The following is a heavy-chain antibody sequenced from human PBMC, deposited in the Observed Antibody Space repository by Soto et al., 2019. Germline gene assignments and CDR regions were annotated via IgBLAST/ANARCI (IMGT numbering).Heavy chain of an antibody. V-gene: IGHV1-8*01. CDR1: GYTFNSYD. J-gene: IGHJ3*02. CDR2: MNPNSGNT. CDR3: ARFEDGYNSDI. Sequence: GASVKVSFKASGYTFNSYDINWVRQATGQGLEWMGWMNPNSGNTGYAQKFQGRVTMTRNTSISTAYMELSSLRSEDTAVYYCARFEDGYNSDIWGQGTMVTVSS. D-gene: IGHD5-12*01.